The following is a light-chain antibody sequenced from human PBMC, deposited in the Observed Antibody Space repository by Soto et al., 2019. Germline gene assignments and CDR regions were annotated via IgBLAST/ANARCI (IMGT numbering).Light chain of an antibody. CDR2: AAS. CDR1: QSISSY. CDR3: QQSYSTPWT. V-gene: IGKV1-39*01. Sequence: DIQMTHSPSSLSASVGDRVTITFRASQSISSYLNWYQQKPGKAPKLLIYAASSLQSGVPSRFSGSGSGTDFTLTISSLQPEDFATYYCQQSYSTPWTFGQGTKVDNK. J-gene: IGKJ1*01.